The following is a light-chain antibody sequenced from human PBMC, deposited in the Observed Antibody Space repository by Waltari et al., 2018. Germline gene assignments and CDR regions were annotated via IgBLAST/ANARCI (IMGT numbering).Light chain of an antibody. CDR2: VNSDGSH. J-gene: IGLJ3*02. CDR3: QTGGHGTWV. V-gene: IGLV4-69*01. CDR1: SGHSSNI. Sequence: QLVLTQSPSASASLGASVKLTCTLDSGHSSNIIAWLQQRPEKGPRYWMKVNSDGSHTKGDEVPDRFSGSRSGAARYLTISNVQSEDEADYYCQTGGHGTWVFGGGTTLTVL.